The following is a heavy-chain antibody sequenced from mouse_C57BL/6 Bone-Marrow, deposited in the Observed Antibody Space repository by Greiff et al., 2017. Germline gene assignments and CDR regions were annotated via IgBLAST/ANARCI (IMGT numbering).Heavy chain of an antibody. CDR2: IDPNSGGT. V-gene: IGHV1-72*01. J-gene: IGHJ4*01. Sequence: VQLQQPGAELVKPGASVKLSCKASGYTFTSYWMHWVKQRPGRGLEWIGRIDPNSGGTKYNEKFKSKATLTVDKPTSTAYMQLSSLTAEDSAVYYCALDYGYTYYYAMDYWGQGTSVTVSS. CDR1: GYTFTSYW. CDR3: ALDYGYTYYYAMDY. D-gene: IGHD2-2*01.